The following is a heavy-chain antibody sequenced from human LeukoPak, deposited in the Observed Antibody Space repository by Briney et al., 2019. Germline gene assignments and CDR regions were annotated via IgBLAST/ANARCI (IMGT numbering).Heavy chain of an antibody. CDR2: INPNSGGT. D-gene: IGHD2-2*01. J-gene: IGHJ4*02. V-gene: IGHV1-2*02. Sequence: ASVKVSCKASGYTFTCYYMHWVRQAPGKGREWMGLINPNSGGTNYAQKFQGRVTMTRDTSISTAYMELIRLRSDDTAVYYCARDLGVYCSSTSCSSVYWGQGTLVTVSS. CDR1: GYTFTCYY. CDR3: ARDLGVYCSSTSCSSVY.